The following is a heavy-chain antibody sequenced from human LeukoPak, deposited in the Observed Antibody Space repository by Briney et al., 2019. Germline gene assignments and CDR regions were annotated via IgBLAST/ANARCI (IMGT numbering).Heavy chain of an antibody. Sequence: PGGSLRLSCAASGFTLSNNYMSWVRQAPGKGLEWVSVIYSGGGIYYTDPVPGRFTISRDKSKNTLYLQMNSLSAEETAVYYCVRDSSGPLYWGQGTLVTVSS. CDR2: IYSGGGI. D-gene: IGHD6-19*01. CDR3: VRDSSGPLY. J-gene: IGHJ4*02. V-gene: IGHV3-66*01. CDR1: GFTLSNNY.